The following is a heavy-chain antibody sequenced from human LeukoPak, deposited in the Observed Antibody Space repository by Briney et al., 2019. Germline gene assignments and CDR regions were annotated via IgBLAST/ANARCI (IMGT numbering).Heavy chain of an antibody. Sequence: GGSLRLSCAASGFTFTAYGMSWVRQAPGKGLEWVSGINWNGGSTGYADSVKGRFTISRDNAKNSLYLQMNSLRAEDTALYYCARDRWGYGHFDYWGQGTLVTVSS. CDR2: INWNGGST. CDR1: GFTFTAYG. V-gene: IGHV3-20*04. CDR3: ARDRWGYGHFDY. D-gene: IGHD5-12*01. J-gene: IGHJ4*02.